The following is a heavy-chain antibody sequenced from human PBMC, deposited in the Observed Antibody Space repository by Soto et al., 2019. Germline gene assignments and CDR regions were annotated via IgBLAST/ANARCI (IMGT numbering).Heavy chain of an antibody. Sequence: PVGSLRLSCAASGFTFSNYGMHWVRQAPGKGLEWVAVISYDGSNKYYADSVKGRFTISRDDSKNTLYLQMNSLRSEDTALYYCAKDSPVADYWGQGTLVTVSS. CDR2: ISYDGSNK. D-gene: IGHD6-19*01. CDR3: AKDSPVADY. CDR1: GFTFSNYG. V-gene: IGHV3-30*18. J-gene: IGHJ4*02.